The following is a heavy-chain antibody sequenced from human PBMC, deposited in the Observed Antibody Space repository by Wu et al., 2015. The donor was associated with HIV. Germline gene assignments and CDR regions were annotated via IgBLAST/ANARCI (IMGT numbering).Heavy chain of an antibody. J-gene: IGHJ6*02. Sequence: QVQLVQSGAEVKKPGSSVKVSCKASGGTFSSYAISWVRQAPGQGLEWMGGIIPIFGTANYAQKFQGRVTITTDESTSTAYMELSSLRSEDTAVCYCARDPGLMITFGEVIQPPGGYYYYYGMDVWGQGTTVTVS. CDR2: IIPIFGTA. V-gene: IGHV1-69*05. CDR1: GGTFSSYA. CDR3: ARDPGLMITFGEVIQPPGGYYYYYGMDV. D-gene: IGHD3-16*02.